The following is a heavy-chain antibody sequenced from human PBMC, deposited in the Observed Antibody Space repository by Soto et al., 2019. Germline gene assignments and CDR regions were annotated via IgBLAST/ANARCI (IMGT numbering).Heavy chain of an antibody. CDR2: IWYDGSNK. V-gene: IGHV3-33*01. Sequence: GGSLRLSCAASGFTFSSYGMHWVRQAPGKGLERVAVIWYDGSNKYYADSVKGRFTISRDNSKNTLYLQRNSLRAEDTAVYYCARDPDPYGDYGGYYYYYMDVWGKGTTVTVSS. J-gene: IGHJ6*03. D-gene: IGHD4-17*01. CDR3: ARDPDPYGDYGGYYYYYMDV. CDR1: GFTFSSYG.